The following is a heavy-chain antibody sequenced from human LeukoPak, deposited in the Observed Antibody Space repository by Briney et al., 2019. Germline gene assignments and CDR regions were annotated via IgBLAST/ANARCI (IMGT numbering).Heavy chain of an antibody. CDR1: GFTFSSYA. D-gene: IGHD2-2*01. Sequence: PGGSLRLSCAASGFTFSSYAMSWVRQAPGKGLEWVSDISRSGTRTYYADSVKGRFTISRDNSKNTLYLQMNSLRAEDTAVYHCALVPTASYYSYMDDWGKGTPVTVSS. J-gene: IGHJ6*03. CDR3: ALVPTASYYSYMDD. V-gene: IGHV3-23*01. CDR2: ISRSGTRT.